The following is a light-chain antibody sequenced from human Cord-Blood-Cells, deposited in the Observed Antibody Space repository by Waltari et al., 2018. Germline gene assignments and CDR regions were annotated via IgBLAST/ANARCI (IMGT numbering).Light chain of an antibody. CDR1: KMGDKY. CDR3: QAWDSSTAV. CDR2: QDS. Sequence: SYELTQPPSVSVSPGQTASITCSGDKMGDKYACWYQQQPGQSPVLVIYQDSKRPPGVPGRFSGPNSGNTANLTISGTQAMDEADYYCQAWDSSTAVFGGGTKLTVL. V-gene: IGLV3-1*01. J-gene: IGLJ2*01.